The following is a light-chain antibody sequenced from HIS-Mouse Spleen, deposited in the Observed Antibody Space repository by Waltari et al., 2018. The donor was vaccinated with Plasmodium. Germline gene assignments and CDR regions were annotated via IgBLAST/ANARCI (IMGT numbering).Light chain of an antibody. CDR2: QDS. CDR1: KLGYNY. Sequence: SYELPQPPSVSVSPGPPARITCPGDKLGYNYACWYKQKPGQSPVLVIYQDSKRPSGIPERFSGSNSGNTATLTISGTQAMDEADYYCQAWDSSTVVFGGGTKLTVL. V-gene: IGLV3-1*01. J-gene: IGLJ2*01. CDR3: QAWDSSTVV.